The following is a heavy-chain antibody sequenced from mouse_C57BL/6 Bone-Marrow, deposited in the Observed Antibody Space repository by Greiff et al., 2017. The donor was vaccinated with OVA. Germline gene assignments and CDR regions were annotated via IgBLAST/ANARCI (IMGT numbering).Heavy chain of an antibody. J-gene: IGHJ4*01. CDR2: SSSGGSYN. CDR3: ARLPITTVVAYYYAMDY. V-gene: IGHV5-6*01. Sequence: EVKLQESGGDLVKPGGSLKLSCAASGFTFSSYGMSWVRPTPDKRLEWVATSSSGGSYNYYPDSVKGRFTISRDNAKNTLYLQMSSLKSEDTAMYYCARLPITTVVAYYYAMDYWGQGTSVTVSS. D-gene: IGHD1-1*01. CDR1: GFTFSSYG.